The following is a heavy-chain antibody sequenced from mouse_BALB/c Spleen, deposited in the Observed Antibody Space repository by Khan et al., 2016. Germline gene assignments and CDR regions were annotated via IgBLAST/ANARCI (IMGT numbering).Heavy chain of an antibody. J-gene: IGHJ2*01. Sequence: EVQLQESGPGLVKPSQSLSLTCTVTGYSITSDYAWNWIRQFPGNKLEWMGYISYSGSTSYNPSLKSRISITRDTSKNQLFLQLNSVTTEDTATYYGGRWGLTPGRRYCDYWGQGTTLTGSS. CDR1: GYSITSDYA. CDR3: GRWGLTPGRRYCDY. D-gene: IGHD1-1*02. CDR2: ISYSGST. V-gene: IGHV3-2*02.